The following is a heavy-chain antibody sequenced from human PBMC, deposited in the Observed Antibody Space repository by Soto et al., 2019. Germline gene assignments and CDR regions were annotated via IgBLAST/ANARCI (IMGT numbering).Heavy chain of an antibody. D-gene: IGHD6-13*01. V-gene: IGHV3-30-3*01. Sequence: QVQLVESGGGVVQPGRSLRLSCAASGFTFSSYAMHWVRQAPGKGLEWVAVISYDGSNKYYADSVKGRFTISRDNSKNTLYRQMNSLRAEDTAVYYCARVISSSWYTFDYWGQGTLVTVSS. CDR3: ARVISSSWYTFDY. CDR1: GFTFSSYA. CDR2: ISYDGSNK. J-gene: IGHJ4*02.